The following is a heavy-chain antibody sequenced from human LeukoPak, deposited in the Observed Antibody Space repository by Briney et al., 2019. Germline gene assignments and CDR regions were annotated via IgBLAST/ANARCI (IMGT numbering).Heavy chain of an antibody. J-gene: IGHJ4*02. D-gene: IGHD2-15*01. Sequence: PGGSLRLSCAASGFPLSRHAMSWVRQPPGKGLEWVAAISNGETYYADSVRGRFTISRDNAQNSLFLQMNSLRVEDTAVYYCARVLETDCSGGSCYSGLDYWGQGTLVTVS. CDR3: ARVLETDCSGGSCYSGLDY. CDR1: GFPLSRHA. CDR2: ISNGET. V-gene: IGHV3-21*01.